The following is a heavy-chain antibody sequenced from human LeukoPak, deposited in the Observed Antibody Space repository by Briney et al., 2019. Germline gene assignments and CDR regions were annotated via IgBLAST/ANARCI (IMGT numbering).Heavy chain of an antibody. CDR1: GFTFNNHY. D-gene: IGHD3-10*01. V-gene: IGHV3-7*04. CDR3: ARDRFGGSCYES. CDR2: IKQDGSET. Sequence: GGSLRLSCTASGFTFNNHYMTWVRQAPGKGLEWVANIKQDGSETFYLDSVKGRFTISRDNAKNSLCLQMNDVRAEDTAVYFCARDRFGGSCYESWGQGTLVTVTS. J-gene: IGHJ5*02.